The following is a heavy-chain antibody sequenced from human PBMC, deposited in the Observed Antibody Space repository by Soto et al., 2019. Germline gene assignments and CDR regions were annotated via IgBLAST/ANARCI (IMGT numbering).Heavy chain of an antibody. CDR2: IWYDGSDK. J-gene: IGHJ4*02. D-gene: IGHD3-22*01. Sequence: QMSLVASRGGVVQPGRSLRLSCAASGFNIITYGMHWVRQAPGKGLEWVAVIWYDGSDKYYADSVKGRFSISRDNSNNTLSLQMNSLRAEDTAVYYCARAIGYDRSLDYWGQGTLVTVSS. V-gene: IGHV3-33*01. CDR3: ARAIGYDRSLDY. CDR1: GFNIITYG.